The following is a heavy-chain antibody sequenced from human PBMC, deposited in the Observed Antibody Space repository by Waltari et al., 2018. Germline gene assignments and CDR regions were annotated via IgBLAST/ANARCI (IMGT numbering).Heavy chain of an antibody. CDR1: GYTFTSYD. Sequence: QVQLVQSGAEVKKPGASVKVSCKASGYTFTSYDINWVRQATGQGLEWMGWMNPNSVNTGYAQKFHGRVTMTRNTSISTAYMELSSLRSEDTAVYYCARGGSSSWDNWFDPWGQGTLVTVSS. CDR3: ARGGSSSWDNWFDP. D-gene: IGHD6-6*01. V-gene: IGHV1-8*01. CDR2: MNPNSVNT. J-gene: IGHJ5*02.